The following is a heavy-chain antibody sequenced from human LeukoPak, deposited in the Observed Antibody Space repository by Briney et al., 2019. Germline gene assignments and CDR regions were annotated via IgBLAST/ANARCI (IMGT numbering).Heavy chain of an antibody. CDR3: AKAHSPRKTIDY. J-gene: IGHJ4*02. CDR2: ISGSGGST. D-gene: IGHD1-7*01. CDR1: GFTFSSYA. V-gene: IGHV3-23*01. Sequence: PGGSLRLSCAASGFTFSSYAMSWVRQAPGKGLEWVSAISGSGGSTYYVDSVKGRFTISRDNSKNTLYLQMNSLRAEDTAVYYCAKAHSPRKTIDYWGQGTLVTVSS.